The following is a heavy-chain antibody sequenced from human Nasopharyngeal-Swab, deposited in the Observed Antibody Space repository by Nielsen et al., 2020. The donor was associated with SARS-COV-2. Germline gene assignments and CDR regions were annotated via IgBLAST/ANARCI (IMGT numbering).Heavy chain of an antibody. CDR3: ARGSSTSCLTRYYYYYGMDV. Sequence: GESLKISCAASGFTFDDYAMHWVRQAPGKGLERVSLISGDGGSTYYADSVKGRFTISRDNSKNSLYLQMNSLRTEDTALYYCARGSSTSCLTRYYYYYGMDVWGQGTTVTVPS. J-gene: IGHJ6*02. V-gene: IGHV3-43*02. D-gene: IGHD2-2*01. CDR1: GFTFDDYA. CDR2: ISGDGGST.